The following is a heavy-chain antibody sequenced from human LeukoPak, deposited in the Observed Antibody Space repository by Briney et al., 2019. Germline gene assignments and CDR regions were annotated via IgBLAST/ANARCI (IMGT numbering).Heavy chain of an antibody. CDR2: FSSGGSTI. Sequence: GGSLRLSCVASGFTFSDSYMAWGRQAPGKGLEWVSYFSSGGSTIYYADSVKGRFTISRDNGKNSLYLQLHSLRADDTAVYYCARIESYGSGYYHYYYMDVWGKGTTVTVSS. CDR3: ARIESYGSGYYHYYYMDV. CDR1: GFTFSDSY. V-gene: IGHV3-11*04. J-gene: IGHJ6*03. D-gene: IGHD3-10*01.